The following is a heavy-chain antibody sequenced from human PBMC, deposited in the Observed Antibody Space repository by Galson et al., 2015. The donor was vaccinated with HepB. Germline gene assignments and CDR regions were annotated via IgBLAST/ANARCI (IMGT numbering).Heavy chain of an antibody. J-gene: IGHJ4*02. D-gene: IGHD3-10*01. CDR3: ARSDYGSESIHVDS. CDR2: IYPAGNT. CDR1: GGSVGVHY. Sequence: DTLSLTCAVYGGSVGVHYWSWVRQAPGRGLEWIGEIYPAGNTYYNPSLKGRVTMSLDTSKNQISLKLNSVTAADTAVYYCARSDYGSESIHVDSWGRGTLVTVSS. V-gene: IGHV4-34*01.